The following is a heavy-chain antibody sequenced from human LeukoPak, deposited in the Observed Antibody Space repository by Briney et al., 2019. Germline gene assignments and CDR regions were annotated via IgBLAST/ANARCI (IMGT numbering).Heavy chain of an antibody. D-gene: IGHD3-3*01. J-gene: IGHJ6*03. Sequence: GGSLRLSCAASGFTFSSYAMSWVRQAPGKGLEWVSAISGSGGSTYYADSVKGRFTISRDNSKNTLYLQMNSLRAEDTAVYYCARDRWTYYDFWSGYYSYYYYYMDVWGKGTTVTVSS. CDR3: ARDRWTYYDFWSGYYSYYYYYMDV. V-gene: IGHV3-23*01. CDR2: ISGSGGST. CDR1: GFTFSSYA.